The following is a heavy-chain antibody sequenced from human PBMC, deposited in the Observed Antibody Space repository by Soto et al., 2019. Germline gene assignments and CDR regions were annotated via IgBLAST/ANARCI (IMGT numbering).Heavy chain of an antibody. CDR1: GDSISSSTYY. CDR3: ARPYFSSSSMFDY. CDR2: IYHTGTT. J-gene: IGHJ4*02. V-gene: IGHV4-39*01. D-gene: IGHD6-6*01. Sequence: RSLTCTVSGDSISSSTYYWGWIRQPPGKGLEWIGCIYHTGTTYYNPSLKSRVTISVDTSKDQFSLKLSSVTAADTAVYYCARPYFSSSSMFDYWGQGTLVTVLL.